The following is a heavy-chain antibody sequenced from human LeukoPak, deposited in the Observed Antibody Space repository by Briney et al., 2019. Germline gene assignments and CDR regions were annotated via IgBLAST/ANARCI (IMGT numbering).Heavy chain of an antibody. V-gene: IGHV1-69*13. CDR2: IIPIFGTA. J-gene: IGHJ3*02. D-gene: IGHD3-22*01. CDR1: GGTFSSYA. CDR3: ARGPDYYDSSGLSFWSADAFDI. Sequence: SVKVSCKASGGTFSSYAISWVRQAPGQGLEWMGGIIPIFGTANYAQKFQGRVTITADESTSTAYMELSSLRSEDTAVYYCARGPDYYDSSGLSFWSADAFDIWGQGTMVTVSS.